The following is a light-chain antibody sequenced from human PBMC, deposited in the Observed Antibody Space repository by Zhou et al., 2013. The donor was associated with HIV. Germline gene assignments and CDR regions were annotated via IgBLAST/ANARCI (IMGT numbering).Light chain of an antibody. V-gene: IGKV1-12*01. J-gene: IGKJ4*01. CDR2: GAS. Sequence: DIQMTQSPSTLSASVGDRVTITCRASQSISSWLAWYQQKPGRAPKLLIYGASTLQSGVPSRFSGTGAGTDFTLTITSLQPEDSATYYCQQGNLLPLTFGGGTKVEI. CDR1: QSISSW. CDR3: QQGNLLPLT.